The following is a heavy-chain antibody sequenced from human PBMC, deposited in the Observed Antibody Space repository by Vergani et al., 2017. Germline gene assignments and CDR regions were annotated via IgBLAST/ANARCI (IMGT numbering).Heavy chain of an antibody. Sequence: QVQLVQSGAEVKKPGSSVKVSCKASGGTFSSYAISWVRQAPGQGLEWMGGIIPIFGPANYAQKFQGRVTITADESTSTAYMELSSLRSEDTAVYYCARDPPPYSSGWYDWNYWGQGTLVTVSS. CDR2: IIPIFGPA. V-gene: IGHV1-69*01. CDR3: ARDPPPYSSGWYDWNY. D-gene: IGHD6-19*01. J-gene: IGHJ4*02. CDR1: GGTFSSYA.